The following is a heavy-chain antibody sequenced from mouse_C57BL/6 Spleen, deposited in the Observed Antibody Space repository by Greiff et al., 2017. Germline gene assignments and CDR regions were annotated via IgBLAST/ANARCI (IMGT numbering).Heavy chain of an antibody. CDR2: IYPGDGDT. D-gene: IGHD1-1*01. Sequence: VQLQESGAELVKPGASVKISCKASGYAFSSYWMNWVKQRPGKGLEWIGQIYPGDGDTNYNGKFKGKATLTADKSSSTAYMQLSSLTSEDSAVYFCARDGSSPVYFDYWGQGTTLTVSS. V-gene: IGHV1-80*01. J-gene: IGHJ2*01. CDR3: ARDGSSPVYFDY. CDR1: GYAFSSYW.